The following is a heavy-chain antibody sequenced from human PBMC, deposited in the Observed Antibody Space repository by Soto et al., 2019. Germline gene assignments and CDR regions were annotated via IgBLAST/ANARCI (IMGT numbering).Heavy chain of an antibody. CDR1: GFTFSDAW. CDR3: TGARGDY. Sequence: EVQLVESGGGLVKPGGSLRVSCAASGFTFSDAWMSWVRQAPGKGLEWVGRIKSKTDGGTTDYAAPAKGRFSISRDDSKNTLYLQMNSLKTEDTAVYYCTGARGDYWGQGTLVTVSS. V-gene: IGHV3-15*01. CDR2: IKSKTDGGTT. J-gene: IGHJ4*02. D-gene: IGHD1-26*01.